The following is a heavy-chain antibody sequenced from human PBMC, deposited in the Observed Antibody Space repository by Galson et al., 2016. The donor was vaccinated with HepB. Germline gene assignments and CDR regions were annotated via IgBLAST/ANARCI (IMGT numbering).Heavy chain of an antibody. CDR3: ASCSGSGSYSCSYFDH. CDR2: ISSSGSSI. J-gene: IGHJ4*02. Sequence: SLRLSCAASGFTFSDYYMSWIRQAPGKGLEWVSYISSSGSSIYYADSVKGRFTISRDNAKNSLYLQMNSLRAEDTAVYYCASCSGSGSYSCSYFDHWGQGTLVTVSS. D-gene: IGHD3-10*01. CDR1: GFTFSDYY. V-gene: IGHV3-11*01.